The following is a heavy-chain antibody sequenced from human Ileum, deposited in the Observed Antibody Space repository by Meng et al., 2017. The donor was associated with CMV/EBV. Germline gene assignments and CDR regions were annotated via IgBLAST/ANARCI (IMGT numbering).Heavy chain of an antibody. V-gene: IGHV3-30-3*01. CDR3: ARGGYYDSSGQNWFDP. CDR2: ISYDGSNK. D-gene: IGHD3-22*01. Sequence: SGFTFSTYAMHWVRQTPGKGLEWVAVISYDGSNKYYADSVKGRFTISRDNSKNTLHLQMNTLRAEDTALYYCARGGYYDSSGQNWFDPWGQGTLVTVSS. J-gene: IGHJ5*02. CDR1: GFTFSTYA.